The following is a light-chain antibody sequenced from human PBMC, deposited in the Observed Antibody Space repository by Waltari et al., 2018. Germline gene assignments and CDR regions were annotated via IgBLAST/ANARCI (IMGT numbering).Light chain of an antibody. CDR3: MEALQSVT. Sequence: DIVMTQSPLSLPVTPGEPASISCRSSQSLLDSNGYNYLDWYLQKTGQSPQILIYLGSNRASGVPDRFSGSGSGTDFTLKISRVEAEDAGVYYCMEALQSVTFGQGTRLEIK. V-gene: IGKV2-28*01. CDR2: LGS. CDR1: QSLLDSNGYNY. J-gene: IGKJ5*01.